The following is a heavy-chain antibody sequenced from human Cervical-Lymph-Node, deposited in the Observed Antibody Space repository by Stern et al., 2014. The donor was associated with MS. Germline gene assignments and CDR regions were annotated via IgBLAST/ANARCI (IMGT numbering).Heavy chain of an antibody. CDR3: AADNGGYSGYELDS. D-gene: IGHD5-12*01. V-gene: IGHV1-2*04. Sequence: QMQLVQSGAEVKKPGAAVKVSCQASGYTFSGPYIHWVRQARGQGLEWMGWINPNSGDTNYARKFQGWVTMTRDTSINTVYMDLSRLRSGDTAVYYCAADNGGYSGYELDSWGQGTLITVSS. J-gene: IGHJ4*02. CDR2: INPNSGDT. CDR1: GYTFSGPY.